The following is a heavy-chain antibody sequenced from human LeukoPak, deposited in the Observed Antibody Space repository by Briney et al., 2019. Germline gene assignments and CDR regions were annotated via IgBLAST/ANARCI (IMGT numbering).Heavy chain of an antibody. CDR1: GFSFSSYD. V-gene: IGHV3-30*03. D-gene: IGHD3-22*01. Sequence: PGRSLRLSCAVSGFSFSSYDMHWVRQAPGKGLEWVAVVSYDGRNKYYTDSVKGRFTISRDNSKNTLYLQMNSLRAEDTAVYYCARDQGRGDSSGYYIHWGQGTLVTVSS. CDR2: VSYDGRNK. CDR3: ARDQGRGDSSGYYIH. J-gene: IGHJ4*02.